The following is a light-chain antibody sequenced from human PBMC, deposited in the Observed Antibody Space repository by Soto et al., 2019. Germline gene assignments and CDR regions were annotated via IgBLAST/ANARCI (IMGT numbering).Light chain of an antibody. J-gene: IGKJ4*01. CDR1: QSVRSSY. V-gene: IGKV3D-20*02. CDR2: GAS. CDR3: HQRSSWPLT. Sequence: EIVLTQSPGTLSLSPGERATLSCRASQSVRSSYLAWYQQKPGQAPRLLIYGASTRATGIPDRFSGSGSGTDFTLTISSLEPEDSAVYYCHQRSSWPLTFGGGTKVDIK.